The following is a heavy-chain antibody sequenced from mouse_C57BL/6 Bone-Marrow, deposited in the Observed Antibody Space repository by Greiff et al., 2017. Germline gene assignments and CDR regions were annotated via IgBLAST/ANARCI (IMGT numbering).Heavy chain of an antibody. Sequence: QVQLQQPGAELVKPGASVKLSCKASGYTFTSYWMHWVKQRPGRGLEWIGRIDPNSGGTKYTEKFKSKATLTVDKPSSTAYMQLSSLTSEDSAVYYCARTNYGYDGGAWFAYWGQGTLVTVSA. V-gene: IGHV1-72*01. CDR3: ARTNYGYDGGAWFAY. CDR1: GYTFTSYW. D-gene: IGHD2-2*01. J-gene: IGHJ3*01. CDR2: IDPNSGGT.